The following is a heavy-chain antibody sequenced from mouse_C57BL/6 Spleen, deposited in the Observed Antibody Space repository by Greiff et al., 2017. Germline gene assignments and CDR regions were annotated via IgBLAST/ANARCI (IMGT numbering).Heavy chain of an antibody. D-gene: IGHD3-2*02. V-gene: IGHV1-82*01. CDR3: ARWDSSGYYY. Sequence: QVQLQQSGPELVKPGASVKISCKASGYAFSSSWMNWVKQRPGKGLEWIGRIYPGDGDTNYNGKFKGKATLTADKSSSTAYMQLSSLTSEDSAVYFCARWDSSGYYYWGQGTTLTVSS. J-gene: IGHJ2*01. CDR2: IYPGDGDT. CDR1: GYAFSSSW.